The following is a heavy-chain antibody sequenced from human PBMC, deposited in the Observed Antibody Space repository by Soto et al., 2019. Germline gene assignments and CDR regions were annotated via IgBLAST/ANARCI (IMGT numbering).Heavy chain of an antibody. D-gene: IGHD3-3*01. CDR3: AKERAPGDFWSGYYTSSNWFDP. Sequence: GSLRLSRAASGFTFSSYAMSWVRQAPGKGLEWVSAISGSGGSTYYADSVKGRFTSSRDNSKNTLYLQMNSLRAEDTAVYYCAKERAPGDFWSGYYTSSNWFDPWGQGTLVTVSS. V-gene: IGHV3-23*01. CDR2: ISGSGGST. CDR1: GFTFSSYA. J-gene: IGHJ5*02.